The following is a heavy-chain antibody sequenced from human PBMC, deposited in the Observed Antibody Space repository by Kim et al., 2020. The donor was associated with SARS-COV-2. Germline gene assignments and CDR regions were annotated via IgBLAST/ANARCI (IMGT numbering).Heavy chain of an antibody. V-gene: IGHV1-3*01. J-gene: IGHJ4*02. D-gene: IGHD1-1*01. Sequence: KLQGKVTITRDTSASTAYMELSSLRSEDMAVYYCARDGTTRNGGYYFDYWGQGALVTVSS. CDR3: ARDGTTRNGGYYFDY.